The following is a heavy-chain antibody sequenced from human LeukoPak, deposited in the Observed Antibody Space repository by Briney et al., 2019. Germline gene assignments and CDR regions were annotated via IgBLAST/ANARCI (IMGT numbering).Heavy chain of an antibody. J-gene: IGHJ4*02. CDR2: INHSGTT. D-gene: IGHD6-19*01. CDR1: GGPFSGYY. Sequence: SETLSLTCAVYGGPFSGYYWSWIRQPPGKGLEWIGEINHSGTTNYNPSLKSRVTISVDTSKNQFSLKLSSVTAADTAVYYCVRSGWYSVDYWGQGTLVTVSS. V-gene: IGHV4-34*01. CDR3: VRSGWYSVDY.